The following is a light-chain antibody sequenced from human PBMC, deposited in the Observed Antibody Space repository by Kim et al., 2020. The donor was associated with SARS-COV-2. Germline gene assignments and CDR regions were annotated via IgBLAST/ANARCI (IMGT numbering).Light chain of an antibody. V-gene: IGKV1-16*01. Sequence: IRITHSPSSLSASVGDRVTIICRASQDISNYLAWFQQIPGKAPKPLIYAASNLQGGVPARFGGSGSGTQFTLTIGSLQPEDVATYYCQQFRIYPPTFGGGTKVDIK. CDR3: QQFRIYPPT. J-gene: IGKJ4*01. CDR1: QDISNY. CDR2: AAS.